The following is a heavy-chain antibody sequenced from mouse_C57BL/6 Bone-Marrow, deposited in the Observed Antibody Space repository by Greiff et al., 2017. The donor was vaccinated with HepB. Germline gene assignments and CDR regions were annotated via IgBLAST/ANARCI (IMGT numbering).Heavy chain of an antibody. V-gene: IGHV5-4*03. CDR1: GFTFSSYA. Sequence: EVKVVESGGGLVKPGGSLKLSCAASGFTFSSYAMSWVRQTPEKRLEWVATISDGGSYTYYPDNVKGRFTISRDNAKNNLYLQMSHLKSEDTAMYYCARRYYDNYYAMDYWGQGTSVTVSS. J-gene: IGHJ4*01. CDR3: ARRYYDNYYAMDY. CDR2: ISDGGSYT. D-gene: IGHD2-4*01.